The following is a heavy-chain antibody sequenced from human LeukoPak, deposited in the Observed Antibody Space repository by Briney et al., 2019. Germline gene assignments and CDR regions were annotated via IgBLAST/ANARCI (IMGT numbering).Heavy chain of an antibody. CDR1: GVSISSSSYN. J-gene: IGHJ4*02. D-gene: IGHD6-13*01. CDR2: IYYSGTT. V-gene: IGHV4-39*01. Sequence: SETLSLTCIVSGVSISSSSYNWGWIRQPPGKGLEWIGSIYYSGTTYYNPSLKSRLTISVDTSKNQFSLKLSSVTAADTAVYYCARHDRIIASPLVWGQGTLVTVSS. CDR3: ARHDRIIASPLV.